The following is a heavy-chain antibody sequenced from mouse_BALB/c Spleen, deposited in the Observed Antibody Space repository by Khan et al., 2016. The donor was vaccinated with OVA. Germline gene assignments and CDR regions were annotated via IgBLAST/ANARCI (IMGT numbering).Heavy chain of an antibody. CDR1: GFTFSSYA. CDR2: ISSGGTYT. D-gene: IGHD1-1*01. CDR3: ARTPGYYGSNYFDY. J-gene: IGHJ2*01. Sequence: EVELVESGGGLVKPGGSLQLSCAASGFTFSSYAMSWVRQTPAKRLEWVATISSGGTYTYYPDSVKGRFTISRDNAKNTLYLQMSSLRSEDTAMYYCARTPGYYGSNYFDYWGQGTTLTASS. V-gene: IGHV5-9-3*01.